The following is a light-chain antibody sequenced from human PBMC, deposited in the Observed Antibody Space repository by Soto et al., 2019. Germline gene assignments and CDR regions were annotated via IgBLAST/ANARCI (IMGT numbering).Light chain of an antibody. CDR2: EVR. V-gene: IGLV2-14*01. Sequence: QSALTQPASMSGSPGQSITISCTGTSSDVGGYNHVSWYQQHPGKAPKLIIYEVRNRPSGVSNRLSGSKSGNTASLTISGLQADDEADYYCCSYTSSSIRVFGGGTKVTVL. J-gene: IGLJ3*02. CDR1: SSDVGGYNH. CDR3: CSYTSSSIRV.